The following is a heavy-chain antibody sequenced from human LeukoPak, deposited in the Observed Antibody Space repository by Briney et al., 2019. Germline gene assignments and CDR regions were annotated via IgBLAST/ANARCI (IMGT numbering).Heavy chain of an antibody. V-gene: IGHV3-48*01. D-gene: IGHD6-19*01. CDR2: ISSSSSTI. CDR3: AREKVAVAGPFDY. CDR1: GFTFSSYS. Sequence: GGSLRLSCAASGFTFSSYSMNWVRQAPGKGLEWVSYISSSSSTIYYADSVKGRFTISRDNAKNSPYLQMNSLRAEDTAVYYCAREKVAVAGPFDYWGQGTLVTVSS. J-gene: IGHJ4*02.